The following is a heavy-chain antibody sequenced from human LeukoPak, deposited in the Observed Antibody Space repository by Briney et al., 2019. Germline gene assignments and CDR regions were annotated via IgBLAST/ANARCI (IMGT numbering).Heavy chain of an antibody. V-gene: IGHV1-18*01. Sequence: GASVKVSCKASGYTFTSYGISWVRQAPGQGLEWMGWISAYNGNTNYAQKLQGRVTMTTDTSTSTAYMELRSLRSDDTAVYYCARDWVVVVPAAAPIPYYYYYMDVWGKGTTVTVSS. CDR2: ISAYNGNT. J-gene: IGHJ6*03. D-gene: IGHD2-2*01. CDR3: ARDWVVVVPAAAPIPYYYYYMDV. CDR1: GYTFTSYG.